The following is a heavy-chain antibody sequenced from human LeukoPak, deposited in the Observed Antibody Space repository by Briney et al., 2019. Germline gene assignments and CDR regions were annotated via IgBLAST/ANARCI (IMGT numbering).Heavy chain of an antibody. Sequence: SVKVSCKASGGTFSSYAISWVRQAPGQGLEWMGGIIPIFGTANYAQKFQGRVTITTDESTSTAYMELRSLRSEDTAVYYCARRGPLDDLRGYSYGYLNYFDYWGQGTLVTVSS. CDR2: IIPIFGTA. J-gene: IGHJ4*02. V-gene: IGHV1-69*05. CDR1: GGTFSSYA. CDR3: ARRGPLDDLRGYSYGYLNYFDY. D-gene: IGHD5-18*01.